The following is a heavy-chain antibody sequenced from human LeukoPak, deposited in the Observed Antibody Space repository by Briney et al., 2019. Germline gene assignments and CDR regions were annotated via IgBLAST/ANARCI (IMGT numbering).Heavy chain of an antibody. CDR1: GFTVSSNY. D-gene: IGHD3-22*01. V-gene: IGHV3-30*18. CDR3: AKGYYYDSSGYYQVGEHAFDI. J-gene: IGHJ3*02. Sequence: GGSLRLSCAASGFTVSSNYMSWVRQAPGKGLEWVAVISYDGSNKYYADSVKGRFTISRDNSKNTLYLQMNSLRAEDTAVYYCAKGYYYDSSGYYQVGEHAFDIWGQGTMVTVSS. CDR2: ISYDGSNK.